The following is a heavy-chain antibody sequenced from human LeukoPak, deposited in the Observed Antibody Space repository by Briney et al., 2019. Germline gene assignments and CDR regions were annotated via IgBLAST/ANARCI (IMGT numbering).Heavy chain of an antibody. J-gene: IGHJ6*02. V-gene: IGHV3-53*01. CDR3: ARDLLELPKFYYYGMDI. CDR2: IYSGGGT. CDR1: GFTVSSNY. D-gene: IGHD1-26*01. Sequence: GSLRLSCAASGFTVSSNYMSWVRQAPGKGLEWVSIIYSGGGTYYADSVKGRFTISRDNSKNTLYLQMNNLRAEDTAVYYCARDLLELPKFYYYGMDIWGQGATVTVSS.